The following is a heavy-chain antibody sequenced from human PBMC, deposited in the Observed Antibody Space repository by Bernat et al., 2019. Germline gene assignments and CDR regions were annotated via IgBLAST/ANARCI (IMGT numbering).Heavy chain of an antibody. CDR1: GFTFSSYA. V-gene: IGHV3-23*01. CDR3: AKKTGGLRNPFDY. J-gene: IGHJ4*02. CDR2: ITESGGSA. Sequence: EVQLLESGGGLVQPGGSLRLSYAASGFTFSSYAMTWVRQAPGTGLEWVSAITESGGSAYYADSVKGRFTISRDNSKNMMYLQMNSLRAEDTAVYYCAKKTGGLRNPFDYWGQGTLVTVSS. D-gene: IGHD2-15*01.